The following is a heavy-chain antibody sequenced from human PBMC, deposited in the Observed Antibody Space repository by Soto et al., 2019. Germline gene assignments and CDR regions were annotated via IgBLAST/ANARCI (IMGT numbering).Heavy chain of an antibody. CDR3: LMVTYSGLDV. D-gene: IGHD5-18*01. CDR1: GGSFTTYY. V-gene: IGHV4-34*01. J-gene: IGHJ6*02. CDR2: INNRGNT. Sequence: SETLSLTCAVYGGSFTTYYWTWIRQPPGKGLDWIGEINNRGNTNYNPSLKSRVTISLDTSKTQFSLKLTSVTAADTAVYYCLMVTYSGLDVWGQGTTVTVSS.